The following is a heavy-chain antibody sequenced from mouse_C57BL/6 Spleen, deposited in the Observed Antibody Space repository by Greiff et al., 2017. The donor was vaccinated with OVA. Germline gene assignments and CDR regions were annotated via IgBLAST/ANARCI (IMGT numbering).Heavy chain of an antibody. D-gene: IGHD2-4*01. V-gene: IGHV1-69*01. CDR2: IDPSGSST. J-gene: IGHJ3*01. Sequence: QVQLQQPGAELVMPGASVKLSCKASGYTFTSYWMHWVKQRPGQGLEWIGEIDPSGSSTNYTQKFKGKSTMTVDKSSSTAYMQLSSLTSEDSAVYYCARHDYDHGWFAYWGQGTLVTVSA. CDR1: GYTFTSYW. CDR3: ARHDYDHGWFAY.